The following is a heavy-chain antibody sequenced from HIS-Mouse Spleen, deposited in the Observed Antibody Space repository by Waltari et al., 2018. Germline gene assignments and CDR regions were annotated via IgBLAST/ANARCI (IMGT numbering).Heavy chain of an antibody. CDR1: GVTFRSHG. CDR3: AKDKHHAFDY. V-gene: IGHV3-30*18. Sequence: QVQLVESGGGVVQPGRSLRLSCPASGVTFRSHGMHWVRQAPGKGLEWVAVISYDGSNKYYADSVKGRFTISRDNSKNTLYLQMNSLRAEDTAVYYCAKDKHHAFDYWGQGTLVTVSS. CDR2: ISYDGSNK. J-gene: IGHJ4*02.